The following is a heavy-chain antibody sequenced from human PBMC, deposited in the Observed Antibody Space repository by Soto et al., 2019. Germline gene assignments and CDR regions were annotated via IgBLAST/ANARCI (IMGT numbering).Heavy chain of an antibody. Sequence: EVQLLESGGGLVQPGGSLRLSCAASGFTFSSYAMSWVRQAPGKGLEWVSAISGSGGSTYYADSVKGRFTISRDNSKHTLYLQMNSLRAEDTAVYYCAKTVNGYYMVDYWGQGTLVTVSS. CDR3: AKTVNGYYMVDY. CDR1: GFTFSSYA. J-gene: IGHJ4*02. D-gene: IGHD3-9*01. CDR2: ISGSGGST. V-gene: IGHV3-23*01.